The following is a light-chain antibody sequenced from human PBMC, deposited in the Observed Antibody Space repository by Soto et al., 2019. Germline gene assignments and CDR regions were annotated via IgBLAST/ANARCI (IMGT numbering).Light chain of an antibody. CDR3: QQYGSSDM. CDR1: QSFSNNY. CDR2: GAS. Sequence: VFTHSPRTLSLSACERATVCFWASQSFSNNYLAWYQQKPGQAPRRLIYGASNRATGIPDRFSVSGSVTDFAPTISRLEPEDFAVYYCQQYGSSDMFGQGTKVDIK. J-gene: IGKJ1*01. V-gene: IGKV3-20*01.